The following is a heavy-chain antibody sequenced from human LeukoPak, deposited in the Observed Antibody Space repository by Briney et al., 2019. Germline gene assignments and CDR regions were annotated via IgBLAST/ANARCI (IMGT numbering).Heavy chain of an antibody. V-gene: IGHV1-3*01. CDR2: INAGNGNT. J-gene: IGHJ6*03. Sequence: GASVKVSCKASGYTFTSYAMHWVRQAPGQRLEWMGWINAGNGNTKYSQKFQGRVTITRNTSISTAYMELSSLRSEDTAVYYCARTTRTIFGVVITRYYYYMDVWGKGTTVTVSS. CDR3: ARTTRTIFGVVITRYYYYMDV. D-gene: IGHD3-3*01. CDR1: GYTFTSYA.